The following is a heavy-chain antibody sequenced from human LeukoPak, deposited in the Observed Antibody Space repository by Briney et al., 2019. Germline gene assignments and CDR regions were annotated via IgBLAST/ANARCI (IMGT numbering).Heavy chain of an antibody. CDR3: ASARPAGQLVPYYFDY. CDR2: INHSGST. V-gene: IGHV4-34*01. D-gene: IGHD6-13*01. CDR1: GGSFSGYY. J-gene: IGHJ4*02. Sequence: SETLSLTCAVYGGSFSGYYWSWIRQPPGKRLEWIGEINHSGSTNYNPSLKSRVTISVDTSKNQFSLKLSSVTAADTAVYYCASARPAGQLVPYYFDYWGQGTLVTVSS.